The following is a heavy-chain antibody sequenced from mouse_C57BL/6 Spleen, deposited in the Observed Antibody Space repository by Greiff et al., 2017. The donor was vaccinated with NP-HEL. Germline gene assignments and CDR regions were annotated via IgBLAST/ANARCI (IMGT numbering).Heavy chain of an antibody. CDR2: IRSKSNNYAT. J-gene: IGHJ1*03. CDR3: VGQCDYDALWYFDV. CDR1: GFSFNTYA. Sequence: EVQLVESGGGLVQPKGSLKLSCAASGFSFNTYAMNWVRQAPGKGLEWVARIRSKSNNYATYYADSVKDRFTISRDDSESMLYLQMNNLKTEDAAMYYCVGQCDYDALWYFDVWGTGTTVTVSS. D-gene: IGHD2-4*01. V-gene: IGHV10-1*01.